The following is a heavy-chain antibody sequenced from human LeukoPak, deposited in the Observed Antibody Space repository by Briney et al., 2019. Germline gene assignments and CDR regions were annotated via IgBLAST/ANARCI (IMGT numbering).Heavy chain of an antibody. CDR3: ARVVPAANADY. V-gene: IGHV4-34*01. CDR1: GGSFSGYY. D-gene: IGHD2-2*01. J-gene: IGHJ4*02. CDR2: INHSGST. Sequence: SETLSLTCAVYGGSFSGYYWSWIRQPPGKGLEWIGEINHSGSTNYNPSLKSRVTISVDTSKNQFSLKLSSVTAADTAVYYCARVVPAANADYWGQGTLVTVSS.